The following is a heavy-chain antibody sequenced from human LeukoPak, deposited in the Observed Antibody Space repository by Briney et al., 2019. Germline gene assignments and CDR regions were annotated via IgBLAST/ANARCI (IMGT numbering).Heavy chain of an antibody. Sequence: ASVKVSCKTSGGTFSTYAISWVRRDPGQGVEWMGWISAYNGNTNYAQKLQGRVTMTTDTSTSTAYMELRSLRSDDTAVYYCARIAVAGSFDYWGQGTLVTVSS. V-gene: IGHV1-18*01. CDR1: GGTFSTYA. J-gene: IGHJ4*02. CDR2: ISAYNGNT. D-gene: IGHD6-19*01. CDR3: ARIAVAGSFDY.